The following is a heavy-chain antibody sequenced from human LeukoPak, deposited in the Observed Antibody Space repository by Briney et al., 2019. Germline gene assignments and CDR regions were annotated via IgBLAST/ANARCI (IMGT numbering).Heavy chain of an antibody. CDR1: RFTFSSYS. D-gene: IGHD2-8*01. CDR2: ISSSGSYI. J-gene: IGHJ4*02. Sequence: GGSLRLSCAASRFTFSSYSMNWVRQAPGKGLEWVSSISSSGSYIYYADSVKGRFTISRDNAKNSLYLQMNSLRAEDTAVYYCARGPTNGQAFDYWGQGTLVSVSS. V-gene: IGHV3-21*01. CDR3: ARGPTNGQAFDY.